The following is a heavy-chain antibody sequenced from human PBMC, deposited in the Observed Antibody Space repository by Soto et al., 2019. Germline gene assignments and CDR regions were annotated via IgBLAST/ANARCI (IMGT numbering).Heavy chain of an antibody. J-gene: IGHJ3*02. Sequence: QTGGSLRLSCAASGFTFDDYAMHWVRQAPGKGLEWVSGISWNSGSIGYADSVKGRFTISRDNAKNSLYLQMNSLRAEDTALYYCAKDTAYEVRMNDAFDIWGQGTMVTVSS. CDR3: AKDTAYEVRMNDAFDI. CDR1: GFTFDDYA. V-gene: IGHV3-9*01. CDR2: ISWNSGSI. D-gene: IGHD3-10*01.